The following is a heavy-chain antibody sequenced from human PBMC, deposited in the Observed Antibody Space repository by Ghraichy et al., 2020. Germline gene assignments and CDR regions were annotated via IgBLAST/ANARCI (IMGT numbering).Heavy chain of an antibody. D-gene: IGHD2-2*01. CDR2: ISSSSSTI. V-gene: IGHV3-48*01. Sequence: GGSLRLSCAASGFTFSSNSMNWVRQAPGKGLEWVSYISSSSSTIYYADSVKGRFTISRDNAKSSLYLQINILRAEDTAVYYCARGPDCGSSSCFGPYYYGMDVWGQGTKVTVSS. CDR1: GFTFSSNS. CDR3: ARGPDCGSSSCFGPYYYGMDV. J-gene: IGHJ6*02.